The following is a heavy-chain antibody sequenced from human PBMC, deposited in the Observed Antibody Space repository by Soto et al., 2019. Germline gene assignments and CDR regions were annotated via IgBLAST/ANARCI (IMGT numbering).Heavy chain of an antibody. CDR1: GLTVSTNY. V-gene: IGHV3-53*01. Sequence: GGSLRLSCAASGLTVSTNYMTWVRQAPGKGLEWVSVIYRGGNTYHADSVQGRFSISRDNSKNTVDLQMNNLRAKDTAMYYCASVGYCSTTTCPPAWGQGALVTVSS. CDR3: ASVGYCSTTTCPPA. J-gene: IGHJ4*02. CDR2: IYRGGNT. D-gene: IGHD2-2*01.